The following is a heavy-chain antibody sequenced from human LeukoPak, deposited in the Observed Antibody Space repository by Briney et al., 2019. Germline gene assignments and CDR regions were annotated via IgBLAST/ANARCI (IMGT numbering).Heavy chain of an antibody. CDR3: ARGGIITSYAFEI. D-gene: IGHD3-10*01. V-gene: IGHV3-9*01. CDR1: GFTFDDYA. Sequence: GGSLRLSCVASGFTFDDYAMHWVRQAPGKGLEWVSGISWNSGSIGYADSVKGRFTISRDNAKNSLYLQMNSLRAEDTALYYCARGGIITSYAFEIWGQGAMVTVSS. J-gene: IGHJ3*02. CDR2: ISWNSGSI.